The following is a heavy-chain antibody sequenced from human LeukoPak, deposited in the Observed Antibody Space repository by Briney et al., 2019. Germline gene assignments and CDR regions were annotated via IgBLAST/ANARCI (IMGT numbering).Heavy chain of an antibody. CDR2: IVRGNGNT. Sequence: GASVKVSCKASGFTFHTSAMQWVRQARGQRLEWIGRIVRGNGNTVYSHKFHDRVIITRDMSTSTVYMELDSLGSEDTAVYYCAAQRGASLHDFWSTRLFDPWGQGTLVTVSS. CDR3: AAQRGASLHDFWSTRLFDP. CDR1: GFTFHTSA. J-gene: IGHJ5*02. V-gene: IGHV1-58*02. D-gene: IGHD3-3*01.